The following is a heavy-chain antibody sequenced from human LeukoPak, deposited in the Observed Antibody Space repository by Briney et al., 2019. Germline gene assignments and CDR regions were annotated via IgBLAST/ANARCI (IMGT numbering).Heavy chain of an antibody. CDR3: ARARQGGRGAFDI. V-gene: IGHV4-34*01. J-gene: IGHJ3*02. CDR2: INHSGST. Sequence: SETLSLTCAVYGGSFSGYYWSWIRQPPGKGLEWIGEINHSGSTNYNPSLKSRVTISVDTSKNQFSLKLSSVTAADTAVYYCARARQGGRGAFDIWGQGTMVTVSS. CDR1: GGSFSGYY. D-gene: IGHD2-15*01.